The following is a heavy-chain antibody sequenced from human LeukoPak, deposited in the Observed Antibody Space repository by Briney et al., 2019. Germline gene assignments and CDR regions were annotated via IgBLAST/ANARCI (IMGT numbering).Heavy chain of an antibody. Sequence: TSETLSLTCTVSGYSISSGYYWGWIRQPPGKGLEWIGSIYHSGSTYYNPSLKSRVTISVDTSKNQFSLKLSSVTAADTAVYYCARAPPGYGYLVDSGFFDYWGQGTLVTVSS. CDR1: GYSISSGYY. CDR2: IYHSGST. V-gene: IGHV4-38-2*02. J-gene: IGHJ4*02. D-gene: IGHD5-18*01. CDR3: ARAPPGYGYLVDSGFFDY.